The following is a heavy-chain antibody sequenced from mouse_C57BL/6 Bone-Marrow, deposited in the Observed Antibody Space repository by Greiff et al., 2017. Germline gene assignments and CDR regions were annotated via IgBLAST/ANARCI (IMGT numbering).Heavy chain of an antibody. D-gene: IGHD1-1*01. J-gene: IGHJ3*01. CDR3: ARQYGSSFAWFAY. V-gene: IGHV1-81*01. CDR1: GYTFTSYG. CDR2: IYPRSGNT. Sequence: LQESGAELARPGASVKLSCKASGYTFTSYGISWVKQRTGQGLEWIGEIYPRSGNTYYNEKFKGKATLTADKSSSTAYMELRSLTSEDSAVYFCARQYGSSFAWFAYWGQGTLVTVSA.